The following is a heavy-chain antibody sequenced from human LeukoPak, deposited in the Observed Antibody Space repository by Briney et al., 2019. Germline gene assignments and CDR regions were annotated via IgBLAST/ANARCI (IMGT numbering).Heavy chain of an antibody. CDR3: AREPRGTIFGVVIIAYWYFDL. D-gene: IGHD3-3*01. V-gene: IGHV3-74*01. CDR1: GFTFSSYW. CDR2: INSGGSST. Sequence: GGSLRLSCAASGFTFSSYWMHWVRQAPGKGLVWVSRINSGGSSTSYADSVKGRFTISRDNAKNTLYLQMNSLRAEDTAVYYCAREPRGTIFGVVIIAYWYFDLWGRGTLVTVSS. J-gene: IGHJ2*01.